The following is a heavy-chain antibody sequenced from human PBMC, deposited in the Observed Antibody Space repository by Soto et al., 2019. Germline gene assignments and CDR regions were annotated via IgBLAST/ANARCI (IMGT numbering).Heavy chain of an antibody. CDR3: AKGEVRGIIPSYFDY. CDR1: GFTFRWFG. V-gene: IGHV3-30*18. Sequence: LRLSCAGSGFTFRWFGMNWVRQAPGKGLEWVARISNDGSNEYYVDSVKGRFTISRDNSKNTLYLQMDSLRAEDTAVYYCAKGEVRGIIPSYFDYWGLGTLVTVSS. D-gene: IGHD3-10*01. J-gene: IGHJ4*02. CDR2: ISNDGSNE.